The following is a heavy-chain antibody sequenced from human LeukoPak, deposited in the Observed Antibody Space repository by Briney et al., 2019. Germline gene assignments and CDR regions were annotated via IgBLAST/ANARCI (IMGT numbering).Heavy chain of an antibody. Sequence: ASVKVSCKASGGTFSSYAISWVRQAPGQGLEWMGGIIPIFGTANYAQKFQGRVTITADESTSTAYMELSSLRSEDTAVYYCARDPAAVYYYYGMDVWGQGTTVTVSS. CDR2: IIPIFGTA. V-gene: IGHV1-69*13. J-gene: IGHJ6*02. D-gene: IGHD2-2*01. CDR3: ARDPAAVYYYYGMDV. CDR1: GGTFSSYA.